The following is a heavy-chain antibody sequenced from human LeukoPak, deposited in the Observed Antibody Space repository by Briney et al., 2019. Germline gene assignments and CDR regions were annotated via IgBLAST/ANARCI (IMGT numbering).Heavy chain of an antibody. J-gene: IGHJ4*02. CDR1: GGSISGYY. V-gene: IGHV4-59*08. Sequence: PSETLSLTCTVSGGSISGYYWSWIRQPPGKGLEWIGYVYYSGSTNCNPSLKSRVTISLDTSKNQFSLKLSSVTAADTAVYYCARRNYGSESYSRLDYWGQGSLVTVSS. D-gene: IGHD3-10*01. CDR3: ARRNYGSESYSRLDY. CDR2: VYYSGST.